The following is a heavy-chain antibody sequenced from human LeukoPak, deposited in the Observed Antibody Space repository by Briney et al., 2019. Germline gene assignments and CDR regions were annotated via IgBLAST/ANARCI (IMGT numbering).Heavy chain of an antibody. Sequence: PSETLSLTCTVSGGSISTSSYYWGWVRQPPGKGLEWIGNIFYSGSTYYSPSLKSRVTISLDTSRNQFSLKLNSVTAADTAVYYCARGAYYMDVWGVGTTVTVSS. V-gene: IGHV4-39*07. CDR3: ARGAYYMDV. J-gene: IGHJ6*03. CDR1: GGSISTSSYY. CDR2: IFYSGST.